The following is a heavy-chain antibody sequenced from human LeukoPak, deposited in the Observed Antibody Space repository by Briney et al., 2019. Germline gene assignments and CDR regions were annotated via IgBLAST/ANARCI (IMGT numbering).Heavy chain of an antibody. CDR2: ISYDGSNK. D-gene: IGHD3-10*01. CDR1: GFTFSSYA. Sequence: PGGSLRLSCAASGFTFSSYAMHWVRQAPGKGLEWVAVISYDGSNKNFADSVKGRFTISRDNSKNTLYLQMNSLRAEDTAVYYCARGPSITMVRGGQWYYYMDVWGKGTTVTISS. CDR3: ARGPSITMVRGGQWYYYMDV. V-gene: IGHV3-30*04. J-gene: IGHJ6*03.